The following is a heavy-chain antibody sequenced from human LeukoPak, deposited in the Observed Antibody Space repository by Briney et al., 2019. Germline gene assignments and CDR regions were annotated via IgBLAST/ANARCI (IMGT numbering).Heavy chain of an antibody. CDR2: ISAYNGNT. V-gene: IGHV1-18*01. CDR3: ARGATILRYFDWFSPPPYYMDV. D-gene: IGHD3-9*01. Sequence: VASVKVSCKASGYTFTSYGISWVRQAPGQGLEWMGWISAYNGNTNYAQKLQGRVTMTTDTSTSTAYMELRSLRSDDTAVYYCARGATILRYFDWFSPPPYYMDVWGKGTTVTISS. CDR1: GYTFTSYG. J-gene: IGHJ6*03.